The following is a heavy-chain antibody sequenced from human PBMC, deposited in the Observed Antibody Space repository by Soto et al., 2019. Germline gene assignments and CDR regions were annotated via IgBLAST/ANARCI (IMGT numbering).Heavy chain of an antibody. V-gene: IGHV2-5*02. CDR1: GFSLSISGVG. J-gene: IGHJ4*02. D-gene: IGHD2-2*01. CDR3: THSFHLLLDY. Sequence: QITLKESGPALVKPTQTLTLTCTFSGFSLSISGVGVSWIRQPPGKAPEWLALIYGDDDKFYSPSLKTRLTITKDTSQNQVVLSMTNMEPVDTATYYCTHSFHLLLDYWGQGTLVTVSS. CDR2: IYGDDDK.